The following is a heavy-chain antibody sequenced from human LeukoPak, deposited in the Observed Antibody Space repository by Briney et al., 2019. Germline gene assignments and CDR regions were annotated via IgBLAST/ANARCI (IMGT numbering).Heavy chain of an antibody. CDR2: IYYSGST. CDR1: GGSISSYY. CDR3: ARVGGIAARRYYYYMDV. D-gene: IGHD6-6*01. V-gene: IGHV4-59*12. Sequence: PSETLSLTCTVSGGSISSYYWSWIRQPPGKGLEWIGYIYYSGSTNYNPSLKSQVTISVDTSKNQFSLKLSSVTAADTAVYYCARVGGIAARRYYYYMDVWGKGTTVTVSS. J-gene: IGHJ6*03.